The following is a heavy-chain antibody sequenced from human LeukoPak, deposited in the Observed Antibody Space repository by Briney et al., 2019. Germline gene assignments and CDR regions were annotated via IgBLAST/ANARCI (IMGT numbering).Heavy chain of an antibody. Sequence: GGSLRLSCAASGFTFSSYAMSWVRQAPGKGLEWVSAISGSGGSTYYADSVKGRFTISRDNSKNTLYLQMNSLRAEDTAVYYCARVSGYCSSTSCYVHYLDFWGQGTLVTVSS. J-gene: IGHJ4*02. CDR1: GFTFSSYA. CDR2: ISGSGGST. V-gene: IGHV3-23*01. D-gene: IGHD2-2*01. CDR3: ARVSGYCSSTSCYVHYLDF.